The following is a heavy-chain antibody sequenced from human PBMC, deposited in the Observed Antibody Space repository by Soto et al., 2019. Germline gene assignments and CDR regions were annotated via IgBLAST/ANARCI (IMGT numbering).Heavy chain of an antibody. J-gene: IGHJ6*02. V-gene: IGHV4-34*01. Sequence: SETLSLTCAVYGGSFSGYYWSWIRQPPGKGLEWIGEINHSGSTYYNPSLKSRVTISVDTSKNQFSLKLSSVTAADTAVYYCAALPGEQDYYYGMDVWGQGTTVTVSS. CDR1: GGSFSGYY. CDR3: AALPGEQDYYYGMDV. D-gene: IGHD3-16*01. CDR2: INHSGST.